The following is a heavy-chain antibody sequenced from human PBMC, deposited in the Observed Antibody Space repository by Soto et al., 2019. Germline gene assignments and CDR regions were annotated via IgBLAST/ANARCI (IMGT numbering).Heavy chain of an antibody. V-gene: IGHV3-23*01. D-gene: IGHD3-3*01. J-gene: IGHJ6*02. CDR2: ISGRGGST. CDR3: AKDEASDFWSGYYPYYYYYYGMDV. Sequence: PGGSLRLSCAASGFTFSSYAMSWVRQAPGKGLEWVSAISGRGGSTYYADSVKGRFTISRDNSKNTLYLQMNSLRAEDTAVYYCAKDEASDFWSGYYPYYYYYYGMDVWGQGTTVTVSS. CDR1: GFTFSSYA.